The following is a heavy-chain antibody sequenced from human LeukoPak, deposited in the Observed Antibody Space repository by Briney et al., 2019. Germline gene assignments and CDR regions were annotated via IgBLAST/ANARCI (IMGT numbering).Heavy chain of an antibody. CDR3: ARVPTKYCSSTSCHGVYFDY. V-gene: IGHV1-69*05. Sequence: SVKVSCKASGYTFTGYYMHWVRQAPGQGLEWMGGIIPIFGTANYAQKFQGRVAITTDESTGTAYMELSSLRSEDTAVYYCARVPTKYCSSTSCHGVYFDYWGQGTLVTVSS. CDR1: GYTFTGYY. CDR2: IIPIFGTA. D-gene: IGHD2-2*01. J-gene: IGHJ4*02.